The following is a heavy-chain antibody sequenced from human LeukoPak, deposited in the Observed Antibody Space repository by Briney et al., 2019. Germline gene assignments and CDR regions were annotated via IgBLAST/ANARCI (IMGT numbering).Heavy chain of an antibody. V-gene: IGHV1-69*13. CDR1: GGTFSSYA. D-gene: IGHD6-25*01. J-gene: IGHJ1*01. CDR3: ARDEERLGIN. Sequence: GASVKVSCKASGGTFSSYAISWVRQAPGQGLEWMGGIIPIFGTANYAQKFQGRVTITAGESTSTAYMELSSLRSEDTAVYYCARDEERLGINWFQGTLVIVFS. CDR2: IIPIFGTA.